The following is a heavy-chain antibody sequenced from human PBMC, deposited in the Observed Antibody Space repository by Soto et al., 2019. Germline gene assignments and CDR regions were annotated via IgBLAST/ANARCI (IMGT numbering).Heavy chain of an antibody. Sequence: ASVNVSCRTSAYFFTAYYIHWVRQAPGQGLEWMGWINPNTGATNYPQKFQGRGTMTSDTCISTAYMELSSLMSDDTAVYSCQRPHNPDPYYHGMDVWGKGNTVNASS. CDR1: AYFFTAYY. D-gene: IGHD1-1*01. J-gene: IGHJ6*04. CDR2: INPNTGAT. CDR3: QRPHNPDPYYHGMDV. V-gene: IGHV1-2*02.